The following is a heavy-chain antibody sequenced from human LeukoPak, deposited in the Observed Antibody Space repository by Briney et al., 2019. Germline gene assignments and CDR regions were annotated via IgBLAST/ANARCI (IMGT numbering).Heavy chain of an antibody. CDR1: GFTFSSYW. CDR2: INSDGSST. V-gene: IGHV3-74*01. D-gene: IGHD3-22*01. J-gene: IGHJ4*02. CDR3: AKDVYYDSSGLTPNFDY. Sequence: GGSLRLSCAASGFTFSSYWMHWVRQAPGKGLVWVSRINSDGSSTSYADSVKGRFTISRDNAKNTLYLQMNSLRAEDTAVYYCAKDVYYDSSGLTPNFDYWGQGTLVTVSS.